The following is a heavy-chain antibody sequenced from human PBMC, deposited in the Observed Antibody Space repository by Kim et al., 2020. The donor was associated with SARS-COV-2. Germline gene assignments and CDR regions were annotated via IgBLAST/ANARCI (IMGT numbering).Heavy chain of an antibody. V-gene: IGHV3-20*01. CDR3: ARGDYGGYRMFDY. CDR1: GFTFDDYG. Sequence: GGSLRLSCAASGFTFDDYGMSWVHQAPGKGLEWVSGIDWNGVSTGYADSVKGRFTISRDNAKNSLYLQMNSLRAEDTALYHCARGDYGGYRMFDYWGQGTLVTVSS. J-gene: IGHJ4*02. D-gene: IGHD4-17*01. CDR2: IDWNGVST.